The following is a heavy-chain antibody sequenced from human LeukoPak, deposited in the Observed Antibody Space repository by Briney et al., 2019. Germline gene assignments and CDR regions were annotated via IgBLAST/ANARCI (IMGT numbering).Heavy chain of an antibody. J-gene: IGHJ4*02. CDR2: IKQDGSEK. V-gene: IGHV3-7*03. Sequence: GGSLRLSCAASGFTFSASWMSWVRQAPGKGLEWVANIKQDGSEKYYVDSVKGRFTISGDNAKNSLYLQMNSLRAEDAAVYYCARERAAADTYYFDYWGQGTLVTVSS. D-gene: IGHD6-13*01. CDR3: ARERAAADTYYFDY. CDR1: GFTFSASW.